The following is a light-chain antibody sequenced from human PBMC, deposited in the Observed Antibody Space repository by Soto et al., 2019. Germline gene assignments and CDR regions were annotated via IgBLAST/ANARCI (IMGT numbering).Light chain of an antibody. J-gene: IGKJ1*01. CDR1: QRISSSY. V-gene: IGKV3-20*01. Sequence: EVVLTQSPGTLSLSPGERTTLSCRASQRISSSYLAWYQQKPGQAPRLPIYAASSRATGIPDRFSGSGSGTDFTLTISRLESEDFAVYYCQQYGSSRWTFGQGTKVEIK. CDR3: QQYGSSRWT. CDR2: AAS.